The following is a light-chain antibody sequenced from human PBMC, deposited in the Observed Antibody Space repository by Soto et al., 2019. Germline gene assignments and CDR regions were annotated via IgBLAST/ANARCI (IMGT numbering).Light chain of an antibody. Sequence: QSVLTQPPSVSGAPGQRVTISCTGSSSNIGAGYDVHWYQQLPGTAPKLLIFGNINRPSGVPDRFSGSKSGTSASLAITGIQAEDEADYYCQSYDSSLREVFGGGTKLTVL. CDR1: SSNIGAGYD. CDR3: QSYDSSLREV. V-gene: IGLV1-40*01. J-gene: IGLJ2*01. CDR2: GNI.